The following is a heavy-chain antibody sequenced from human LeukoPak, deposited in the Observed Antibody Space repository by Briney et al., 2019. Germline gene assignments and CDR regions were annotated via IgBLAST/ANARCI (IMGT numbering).Heavy chain of an antibody. D-gene: IGHD1-7*01. J-gene: IGHJ4*02. CDR1: GFTFSDYA. Sequence: GGSLRLSCAASGFTFSDYAMHWVRQAPGKGLEWVAVISKDGSDKYYPGSVRGRFTISRVNSKNTIYLQMDSLRAEDTAIYYCARDYWWNYDYWGQGTLVTVSS. V-gene: IGHV3-30-3*01. CDR2: ISKDGSDK. CDR3: ARDYWWNYDY.